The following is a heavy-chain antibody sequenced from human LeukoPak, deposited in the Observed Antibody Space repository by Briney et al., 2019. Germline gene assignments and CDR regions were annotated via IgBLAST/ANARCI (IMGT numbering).Heavy chain of an antibody. D-gene: IGHD3-10*01. CDR3: AKGSGWFGESFIDH. V-gene: IGHV3-23*01. CDR2: ISGSGGST. CDR1: GFTFSSYA. J-gene: IGHJ4*02. Sequence: PGGSLRLSCAASGFTFSSYAMSWVRQAPGKGLEWVSAISGSGGSTYYADSVKGRFTISRDNSKNTLYLQMNSLRAEDTAVYYCAKGSGWFGESFIDHWGQGTLVTVSS.